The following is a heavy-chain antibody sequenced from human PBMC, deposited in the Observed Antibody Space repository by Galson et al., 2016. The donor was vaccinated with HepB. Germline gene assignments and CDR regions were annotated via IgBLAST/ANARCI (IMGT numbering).Heavy chain of an antibody. CDR1: GFTFSSYW. J-gene: IGHJ5*02. CDR2: INSDGGST. Sequence: SLRLSCAASGFTFSSYWMHWVRQAPGEGLVWVSRINSDGGSTTYADSVKGRFTISRDNVKSTLYLQMNSLRPDNTAVYYCARDRYCSGASCYFGAPSNYFDPWGQGTLVTVSS. V-gene: IGHV3-74*01. D-gene: IGHD2-15*01. CDR3: ARDRYCSGASCYFGAPSNYFDP.